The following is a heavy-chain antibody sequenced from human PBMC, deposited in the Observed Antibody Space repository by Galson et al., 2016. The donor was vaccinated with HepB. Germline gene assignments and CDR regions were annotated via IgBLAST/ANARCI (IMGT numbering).Heavy chain of an antibody. Sequence: SLRLSCAASGFTFSSYWMHWVRQTPGKGLVWVSRMNSDGTRTSHADSVAGRFTISRDNAKNTLYLQMNSLRVEDTAVYFCARGGYSDTWYDYYGMDVWGQGTTVTVSS. V-gene: IGHV3-74*01. CDR3: ARGGYSDTWYDYYGMDV. D-gene: IGHD1-26*01. CDR1: GFTFSSYW. CDR2: MNSDGTRT. J-gene: IGHJ6*02.